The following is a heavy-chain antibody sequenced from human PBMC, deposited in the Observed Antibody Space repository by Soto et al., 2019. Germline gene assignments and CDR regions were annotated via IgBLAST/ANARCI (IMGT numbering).Heavy chain of an antibody. D-gene: IGHD2-15*01. J-gene: IGHJ4*02. CDR1: GFTFSSYS. Sequence: GGSLRLSCAASGFTFSSYSMNWVRQAPGKGLEWVSSISSSSSYIYYADSVKGRFTISRDNAKNSLYLQMNSLRAEDTAVYYCEATCSGGSCYSGDFDYWGQGTLVTVSS. V-gene: IGHV3-21*01. CDR3: EATCSGGSCYSGDFDY. CDR2: ISSSSSYI.